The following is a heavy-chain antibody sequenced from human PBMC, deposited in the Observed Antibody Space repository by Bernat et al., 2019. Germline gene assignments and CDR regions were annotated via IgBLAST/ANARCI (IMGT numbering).Heavy chain of an antibody. D-gene: IGHD3-22*01. J-gene: IGHJ4*02. V-gene: IGHV1-2*04. CDR3: ARGLGAPYYYDSSGYYYPFGY. CDR2: INPNSGGT. CDR1: GYTFTGYY. Sequence: QVQLVQSGAEVKKPGASVKVSCKASGYTFTGYYMHWVRQAPGQELEWMGWINPNSGGTNYAQKFQGWVTMTRDTSISTAYMELSRLRSDDTAVYYCARGLGAPYYYDSSGYYYPFGYWGQGTLVTVSS.